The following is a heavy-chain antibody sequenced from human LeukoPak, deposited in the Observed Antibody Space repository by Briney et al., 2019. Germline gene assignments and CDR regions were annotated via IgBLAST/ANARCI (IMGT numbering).Heavy chain of an antibody. V-gene: IGHV4-38-2*02. CDR3: ARGRSLVRLDV. CDR2: IYHSGRT. D-gene: IGHD2-21*01. CDR1: GYSISSGYY. Sequence: SETLSLPCTVSGYSISSGYYWGWIRQPPGKGLEWIGSIYHSGRTFYNPSLKSRVTISVDTSKNQLSLKLSSVTAADTAVYYCARGRSLVRLDVWGKGTTVTVSS. J-gene: IGHJ6*04.